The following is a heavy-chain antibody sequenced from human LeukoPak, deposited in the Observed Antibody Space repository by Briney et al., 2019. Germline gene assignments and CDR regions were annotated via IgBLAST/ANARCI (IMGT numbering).Heavy chain of an antibody. D-gene: IGHD2-2*01. CDR1: GYTFTSYA. J-gene: IGHJ5*02. Sequence: ASVKVSCKASGYTFTSYAMHWVRQAPGQRLEWMGWINAGNGNTKYSQKFQGRVTITADESTSTAYMELSSLRSEDTAVYYCARVVVGYYNWFDPWGQGTLVTVSS. V-gene: IGHV1-3*01. CDR2: INAGNGNT. CDR3: ARVVVGYYNWFDP.